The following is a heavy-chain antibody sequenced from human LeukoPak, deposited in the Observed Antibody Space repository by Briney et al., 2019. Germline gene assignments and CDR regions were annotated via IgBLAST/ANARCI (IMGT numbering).Heavy chain of an antibody. Sequence: PGRSLRLSCAASGFTFSSYAMHWVRQAPGKGLEWVAVISYDGSNKYYADSVKGRFTISRDNSKNTLYLQMNSLRAEDTAVYYCARESSGSNRHYGMDVWGQGTTVTVSS. CDR2: ISYDGSNK. D-gene: IGHD3-10*01. CDR3: ARESSGSNRHYGMDV. V-gene: IGHV3-30-3*01. CDR1: GFTFSSYA. J-gene: IGHJ6*02.